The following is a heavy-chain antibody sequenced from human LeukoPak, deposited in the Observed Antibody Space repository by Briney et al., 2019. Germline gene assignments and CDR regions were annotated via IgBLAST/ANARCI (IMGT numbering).Heavy chain of an antibody. D-gene: IGHD6-6*01. CDR1: GDSISSTTYY. CDR3: ARLYSGTRPPDY. J-gene: IGHJ4*02. V-gene: IGHV4-39*01. Sequence: SETLSLTCTVSGDSISSTTYYWGFIRQPPGKGLEWIGSIYYRGNTYYNPSLKSRVTISVDTSNSQFSLKLSSVTAADTAVYYCARLYSGTRPPDYWGQGTLVTVSS. CDR2: IYYRGNT.